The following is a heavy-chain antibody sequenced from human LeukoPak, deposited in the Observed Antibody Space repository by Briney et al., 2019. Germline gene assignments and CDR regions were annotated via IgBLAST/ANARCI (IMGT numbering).Heavy chain of an antibody. V-gene: IGHV4-34*01. D-gene: IGHD2-2*01. J-gene: IGHJ6*02. CDR3: ARVQKGIVVPAASYYYYGMDV. CDR2: INHSGST. CDR1: GGSFSGYY. Sequence: SETLSLTCAVYGGSFSGYYWSWIRKPPGKGLEWIGEINHSGSTNYNPSLKRRVTIPVDTSKNQFSLKLSSVTAADTAVYYCARVQKGIVVPAASYYYYGMDVWGQGTTVTVSS.